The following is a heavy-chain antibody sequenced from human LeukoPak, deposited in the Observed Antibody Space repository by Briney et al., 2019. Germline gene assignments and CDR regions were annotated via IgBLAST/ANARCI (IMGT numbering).Heavy chain of an antibody. V-gene: IGHV1-58*02. CDR3: AAEVAVAGTTLDY. D-gene: IGHD6-19*01. CDR2: IVVGSGNT. CDR1: GFTFTSSA. J-gene: IGHJ4*02. Sequence: SVKVSCKASGFTFTSSAMQWVRQARGQRLEWIGWIVVGSGNTNYAQKFQERVTIARDMSTSTAYMELSSLRSEDTAVYYCAAEVAVAGTTLDYWGQGTLVTVSS.